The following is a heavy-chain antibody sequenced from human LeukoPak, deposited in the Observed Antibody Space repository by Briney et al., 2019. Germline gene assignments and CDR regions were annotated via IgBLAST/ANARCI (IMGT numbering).Heavy chain of an antibody. CDR3: ARTFLVRGVMGIDY. V-gene: IGHV1-8*02. J-gene: IGHJ4*02. CDR2: MNPNSGNT. D-gene: IGHD3-10*01. Sequence: WASVKVSCKASGYTFTSYGISWVRQAPGQGLEWMGWMNPNSGNTGYAQKFQGRVTMTRNTSISTAYMELSSLRSEDTAVYYCARTFLVRGVMGIDYWGQGTLVTVSS. CDR1: GYTFTSYG.